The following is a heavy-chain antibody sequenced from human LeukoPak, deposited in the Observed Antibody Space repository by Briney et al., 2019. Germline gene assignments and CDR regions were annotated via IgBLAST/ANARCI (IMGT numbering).Heavy chain of an antibody. Sequence: SETLSLTCTVSGGSISSGDYYWSWIRQPPGKGLEWIGYIYYSGSTYYNPSLKSRVTISVDTSKNQFSLKLSSVTAADTAVYYCARVSYGSYYFDHWGQGTLVTVSS. J-gene: IGHJ4*02. CDR2: IYYSGST. CDR1: GGSISSGDYY. CDR3: ARVSYGSYYFDH. D-gene: IGHD3-10*01. V-gene: IGHV4-30-4*01.